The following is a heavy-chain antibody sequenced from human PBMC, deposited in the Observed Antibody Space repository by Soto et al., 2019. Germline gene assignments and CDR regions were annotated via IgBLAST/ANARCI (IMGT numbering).Heavy chain of an antibody. CDR1: GYTFTSYG. D-gene: IGHD2-8*01. Sequence: QVQLVQSGAEVKKPGASVKVSCKASGYTFTSYGISWVRQAPGQGLEWMGWISGYNGNTNSAQKLQGRVTMATATTMSTGNMELRSLRSDDTAVYYCAREGEYCTNGVCYPAFDIWGQGTMVTVSS. V-gene: IGHV1-18*01. CDR2: ISGYNGNT. J-gene: IGHJ3*02. CDR3: AREGEYCTNGVCYPAFDI.